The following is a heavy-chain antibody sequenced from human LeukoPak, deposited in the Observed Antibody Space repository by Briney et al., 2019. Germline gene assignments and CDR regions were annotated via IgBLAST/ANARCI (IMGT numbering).Heavy chain of an antibody. Sequence: ASVKVSCKTTGGRFKSYGFSWVRQAPGQGLEWMGWINSNSADTNYAQNFQGRVTMTRDTSISTAYMELSRLRSDDTALYYCARIGISARGTSFHHWGQGTLVTVSS. CDR1: GGRFKSYG. V-gene: IGHV1-2*02. J-gene: IGHJ1*01. D-gene: IGHD6-13*01. CDR2: INSNSADT. CDR3: ARIGISARGTSFHH.